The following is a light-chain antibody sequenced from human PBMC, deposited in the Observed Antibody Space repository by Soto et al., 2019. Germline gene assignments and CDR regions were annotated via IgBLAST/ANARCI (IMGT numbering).Light chain of an antibody. Sequence: ETLMTQSPATLSVSPGDRATLSCRASQSVSANLAWYQQKPGQSPRLLIYGAFTRATDVPARFSGSGSGTDFTLTISGLQSEDCAVYYCQQYNNWPRTFGQGTKVEIK. CDR3: QQYNNWPRT. CDR1: QSVSAN. V-gene: IGKV3-15*01. CDR2: GAF. J-gene: IGKJ1*01.